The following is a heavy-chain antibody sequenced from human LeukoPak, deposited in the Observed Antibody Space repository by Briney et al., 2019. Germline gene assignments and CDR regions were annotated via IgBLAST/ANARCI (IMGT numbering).Heavy chain of an antibody. Sequence: GGSLRLSCAASGFTFSSYSMNWVRQAPGKGLEWVSSISSSSSYIYYADSVKGRFTISRDNAKNSLYLQMNILRAEATAVYYCARVTVGPGSSVKEGSDYWGQGTLVTVSS. CDR1: GFTFSSYS. D-gene: IGHD1-26*01. V-gene: IGHV3-21*01. CDR2: ISSSSSYI. J-gene: IGHJ4*02. CDR3: ARVTVGPGSSVKEGSDY.